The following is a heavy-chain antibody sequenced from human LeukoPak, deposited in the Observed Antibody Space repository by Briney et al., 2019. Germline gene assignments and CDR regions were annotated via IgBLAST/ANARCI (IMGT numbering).Heavy chain of an antibody. V-gene: IGHV3-9*03. D-gene: IGHD3-22*01. J-gene: IGHJ3*02. CDR2: ISWDSGSI. CDR1: AFTFDDYA. CDR3: AKALSSSYYDSSGSYSAFDI. Sequence: GGSLRLSCAASAFTFDDYAMHWVRQAPGNGLDWVSGISWDSGSIAYADSVKGRFTISRDNAKNSLYLQMSSLRPEDMALYYCAKALSSSYYDSSGSYSAFDIWGQGTMVAVSS.